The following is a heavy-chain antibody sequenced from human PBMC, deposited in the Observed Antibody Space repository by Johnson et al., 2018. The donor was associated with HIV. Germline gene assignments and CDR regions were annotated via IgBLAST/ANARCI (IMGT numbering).Heavy chain of an antibody. CDR1: GFTFDDYA. V-gene: IGHV3-23*04. D-gene: IGHD6-19*01. J-gene: IGHJ3*02. CDR2: ITDSGGST. CDR3: AKERYSRSGWSDGFDI. Sequence: VQLVESGGGLVQPGRSLRLSCAASGFTFDDYAMHWVRQAPGKGLEWVSSITDSGGSTYYADSVKGRFTISRDNSKNTLYLQMNSLRAEDTAVYYCAKERYSRSGWSDGFDIWGQGTMVTVSS.